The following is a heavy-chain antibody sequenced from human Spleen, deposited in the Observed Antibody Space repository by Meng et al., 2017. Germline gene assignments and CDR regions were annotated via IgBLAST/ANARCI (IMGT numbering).Heavy chain of an antibody. Sequence: EGQLVESGGGLVQPGGSLRLSCAASGFTFSSHWMHWVRQAPGKGLVWVSCIKSDGSSTSYADSVKGRFTIARDNAKNTLYLQMDSLRAEDTAVYYCAKETSDSSAFYRYDIWGQGSLVTVSS. V-gene: IGHV3-74*01. CDR3: AKETSDSSAFYRYDI. CDR2: IKSDGSST. D-gene: IGHD3-22*01. CDR1: GFTFSSHW. J-gene: IGHJ4*02.